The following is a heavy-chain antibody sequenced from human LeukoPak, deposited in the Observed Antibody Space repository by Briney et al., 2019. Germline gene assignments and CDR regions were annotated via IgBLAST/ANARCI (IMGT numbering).Heavy chain of an antibody. Sequence: PSETLSLTCTVSGGSISSHYWSWIRQPPGKGLEWIGYIHSNGNNNYSPTLKSRLTVSVDTSKNQFSLKLTSVTAADTAVYFCAKGVTTFDSWGQGTLVTASS. CDR1: GGSISSHY. CDR2: IHSNGNN. D-gene: IGHD4-17*01. V-gene: IGHV4-59*11. J-gene: IGHJ4*02. CDR3: AKGVTTFDS.